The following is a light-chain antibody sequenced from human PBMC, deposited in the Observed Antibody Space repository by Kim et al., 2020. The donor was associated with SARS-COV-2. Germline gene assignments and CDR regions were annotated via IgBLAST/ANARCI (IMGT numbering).Light chain of an antibody. CDR1: QSLLHSNGYNY. J-gene: IGKJ4*01. V-gene: IGKV2-28*01. CDR3: MQALQTPLT. Sequence: DIVMTQSPLSLPVTPGEPASISYRSSQSLLHSNGYNYLDWYLQKPGQSPQLLIYLGSNRASAVPDRFSGSGSGTDFTLKISRVEAEDVGVYYCMQALQTPLTFGGGTKVDIK. CDR2: LGS.